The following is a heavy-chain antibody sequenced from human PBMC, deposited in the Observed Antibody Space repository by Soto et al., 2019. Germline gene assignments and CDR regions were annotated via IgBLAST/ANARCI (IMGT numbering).Heavy chain of an antibody. J-gene: IGHJ6*02. D-gene: IGHD6-13*01. Sequence: SETLSLTCTVSGGSISSGDYYWSWIRQPPGKGLEWIGYIYYSGSTYYNPSLKSRVTISVDTSKNQFSLKLSSVTAADTAVYYCARDREAAGSNYYYCGMDVWGQGTTVTVSS. CDR2: IYYSGST. CDR3: ARDREAAGSNYYYCGMDV. CDR1: GGSISSGDYY. V-gene: IGHV4-30-4*01.